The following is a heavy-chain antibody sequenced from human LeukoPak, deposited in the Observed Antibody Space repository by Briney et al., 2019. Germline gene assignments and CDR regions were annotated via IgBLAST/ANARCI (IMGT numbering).Heavy chain of an antibody. Sequence: PSETLSLTCTVSGGSLSSGGYYWSWIRQPPGKGLEWIGYIYHSGSTYYNPSLKSRVTISVDRSKNQFSLKLSSVTAADTAVYYCARGVYRDCSSTSCSNLPYYYYMDVWGKGTTVTVSS. CDR3: ARGVYRDCSSTSCSNLPYYYYMDV. CDR1: GGSLSSGGYY. J-gene: IGHJ6*03. V-gene: IGHV4-30-2*01. D-gene: IGHD2-2*01. CDR2: IYHSGST.